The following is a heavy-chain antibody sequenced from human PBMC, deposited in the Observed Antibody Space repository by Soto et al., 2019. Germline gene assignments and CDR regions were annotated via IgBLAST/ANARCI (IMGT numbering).Heavy chain of an antibody. CDR3: ARCILVPAVIRYYFDH. V-gene: IGHV4-59*01. CDR2: ISYSGST. J-gene: IGHJ4*02. Sequence: PSETLSLTCTVSGGSISSYYWSWIRQSPGKGLEWIGYISYSGSTNYNPSLKSRVTMSVDTSKNQFSLNLNSVTAADTAVYYCARCILVPAVIRYYFDHWGQGTLVTVSS. D-gene: IGHD2-2*01. CDR1: GGSISSYY.